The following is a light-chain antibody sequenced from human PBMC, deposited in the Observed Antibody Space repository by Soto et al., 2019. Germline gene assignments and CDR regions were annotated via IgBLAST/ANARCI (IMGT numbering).Light chain of an antibody. Sequence: EILMTQSQATLSFSPGERATLSCRASQRISSNVAWYQQKPGQAPRLLIYGASTRATGVPARFSGGGSGTAFTLTIRSIQSEDFAVYFCQQYKDWPPYTFGQGTKLEIK. V-gene: IGKV3-15*01. CDR1: QRISSN. CDR3: QQYKDWPPYT. J-gene: IGKJ2*01. CDR2: GAS.